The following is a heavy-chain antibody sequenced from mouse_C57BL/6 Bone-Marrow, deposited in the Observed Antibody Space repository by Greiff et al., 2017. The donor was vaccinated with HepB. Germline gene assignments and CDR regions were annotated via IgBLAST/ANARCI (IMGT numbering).Heavy chain of an antibody. CDR3: ARIYGGSHFDY. D-gene: IGHD1-1*01. J-gene: IGHJ2*01. Sequence: EVMLVESGGGLVQPGGSLSLSCAASGFTFTDYYMSWVRQPPGKALEWLGFIRNKANGYTTEYSASVKGRFTISRDNSKSNLYLQMNALRAEDSATYYCARIYGGSHFDYWGQGTTLTVSS. V-gene: IGHV7-3*01. CDR2: IRNKANGYTT. CDR1: GFTFTDYY.